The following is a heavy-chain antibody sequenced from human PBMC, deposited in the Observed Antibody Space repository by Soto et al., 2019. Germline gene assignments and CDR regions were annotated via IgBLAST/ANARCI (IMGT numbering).Heavy chain of an antibody. Sequence: GASLKISWKGSGYSLSTYWIGWVRQMPGKGLEWMGIIYPGDSETRYSPSFEGQVIISADKSISTAYLQWRSLKASDTAMYFCLRQGFQYWGQGTPVTVSS. J-gene: IGHJ1*01. CDR3: LRQGFQY. CDR1: GYSLSTYW. V-gene: IGHV5-51*01. CDR2: IYPGDSET.